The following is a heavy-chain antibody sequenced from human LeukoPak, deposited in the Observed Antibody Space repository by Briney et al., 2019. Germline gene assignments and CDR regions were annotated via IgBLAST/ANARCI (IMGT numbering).Heavy chain of an antibody. CDR2: IIPILGIA. Sequence: SVKVSCKASGGTFSSYAISWVRQAPGQGLEWMGRIIPILGIANYAQKFQGRVTITADKSTSTAYMELSSLRSEDTAVYYCARADVGTVTTFVQAYWGQGTLVTVSS. CDR1: GGTFSSYA. J-gene: IGHJ4*02. CDR3: ARADVGTVTTFVQAY. V-gene: IGHV1-69*04. D-gene: IGHD4-17*01.